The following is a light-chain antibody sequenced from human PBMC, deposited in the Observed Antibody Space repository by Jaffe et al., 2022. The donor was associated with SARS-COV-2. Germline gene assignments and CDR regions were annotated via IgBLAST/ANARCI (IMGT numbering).Light chain of an antibody. CDR3: TSYVGTNNLM. CDR1: RSDVGGYNY. CDR2: EVS. V-gene: IGLV2-8*01. Sequence: QSALTQPPSASGSPGQSVTISCTGTRSDVGGYNYVSWYQQHPGKAPKLIIYEVSERPSGVPDRFSGSKSGNTASLTVSGLQAEDEADYYCTSYVGTNNLMFGGGTKLTVL. J-gene: IGLJ3*02.